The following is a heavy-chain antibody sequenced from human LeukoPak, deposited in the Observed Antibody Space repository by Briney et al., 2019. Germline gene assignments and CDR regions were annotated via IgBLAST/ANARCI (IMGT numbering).Heavy chain of an antibody. Sequence: PGGSLRLSCAASGFTFSNYDMHWVRQAAGKGLEWVSGIGTAGDTYYPASVKGRFTISRENAKNSLYLQMNSLKTEDTAVYYCTREGITGTAGSDGYWGQGTLVTVSS. V-gene: IGHV3-13*01. CDR2: IGTAGDT. CDR1: GFTFSNYD. CDR3: TREGITGTAGSDGY. J-gene: IGHJ4*02. D-gene: IGHD1-20*01.